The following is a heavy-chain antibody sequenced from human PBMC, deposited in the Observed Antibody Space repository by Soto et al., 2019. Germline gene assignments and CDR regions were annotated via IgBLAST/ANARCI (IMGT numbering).Heavy chain of an antibody. CDR2: IYYGGTT. CDR1: GASISDYY. D-gene: IGHD3-16*01. Sequence: QVQLQESGPGLAKPSETLSLTCIVSGASISDYYWSWNRQPPGKGLAWIGYIYYGGTTNYHPALIIRLAISVATSITPFSLSLRPVTAADTAVYCSARHPQDPDYGASSELWGQGALVTVPS. CDR3: ARHPQDPDYGASSEL. J-gene: IGHJ1*01. V-gene: IGHV4-59*08.